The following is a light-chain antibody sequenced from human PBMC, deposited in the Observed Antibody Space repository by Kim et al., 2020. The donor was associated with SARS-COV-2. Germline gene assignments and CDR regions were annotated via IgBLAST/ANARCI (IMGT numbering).Light chain of an antibody. CDR2: GAS. V-gene: IGKV3-20*01. CDR3: QQYSSLPS. J-gene: IGKJ2*01. Sequence: EIVLTQTPGTLSLSPGERATLSCRASQSVSSSYLAWYQQKPGQAPRLLIYGASSRATGIPDRFSGSGSGTDFTLTISRLEPEDFAVYYCQQYSSLPSFGQGNNLDI. CDR1: QSVSSSY.